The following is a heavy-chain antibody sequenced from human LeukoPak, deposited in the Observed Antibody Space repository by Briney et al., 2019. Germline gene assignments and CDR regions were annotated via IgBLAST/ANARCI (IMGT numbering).Heavy chain of an antibody. J-gene: IGHJ6*03. V-gene: IGHV3-11*01. CDR2: ISSSGSTI. Sequence: GGSLRLSCAASGFTFSDYYMSWIRQAPGKGLEWVSYISSSGSTIYYADSVKGRFTISRDNAKNSPYLQMNSLRAEDTAVYYCAREGLYSSSSGGYYYMDVRGKGTTVTVSS. CDR3: AREGLYSSSSGGYYYMDV. D-gene: IGHD6-6*01. CDR1: GFTFSDYY.